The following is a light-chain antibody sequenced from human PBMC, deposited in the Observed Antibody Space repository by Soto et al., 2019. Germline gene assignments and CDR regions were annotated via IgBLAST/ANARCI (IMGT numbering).Light chain of an antibody. Sequence: SVVTQPPSASGSPGQSVTLSCPGTSKDVGGYNYVSWYQQHPGKAPKLMIYEVSKRPSGVPGRFSGSKSGNTASLTVSGLQAEDEADYYCSSFAGSNNYVFGIGTKVTVL. CDR2: EVS. V-gene: IGLV2-8*01. J-gene: IGLJ1*01. CDR1: SKDVGGYNY. CDR3: SSFAGSNNYV.